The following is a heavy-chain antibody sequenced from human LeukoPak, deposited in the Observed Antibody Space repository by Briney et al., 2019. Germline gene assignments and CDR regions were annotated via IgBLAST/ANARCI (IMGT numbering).Heavy chain of an antibody. CDR3: ARDRGGSYMYLQH. V-gene: IGHV3-7*03. CDR2: IKQDGLEK. J-gene: IGHJ1*01. Sequence: GGSLRLSCAASGFTFSSYWMSWVRQAPGKGLEWVANIKQDGLEKNYVDSVKGRFIISRDNSKNSLFLQMNSLRAEDTALYYCARDRGGSYMYLQHWGQGTLVTVSS. D-gene: IGHD1-26*01. CDR1: GFTFSSYW.